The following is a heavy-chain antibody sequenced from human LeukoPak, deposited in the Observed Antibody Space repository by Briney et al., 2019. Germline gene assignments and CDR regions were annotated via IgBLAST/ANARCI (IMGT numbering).Heavy chain of an antibody. J-gene: IGHJ6*03. CDR2: IYYSVSS. V-gene: IGHV4-39*07. Sequence: SETLSLTCTVSGGSISSSSYYWGCIRQPPGKGLEWNGNIYYSVSSNYNPSLKSRVTISVDTSKTRFSLKLSSVTAADTALYNCTGGSIAYYYMDVWGKGTTVTISS. CDR3: TGGSIAYYYMDV. D-gene: IGHD3-16*01. CDR1: GGSISSSSYY.